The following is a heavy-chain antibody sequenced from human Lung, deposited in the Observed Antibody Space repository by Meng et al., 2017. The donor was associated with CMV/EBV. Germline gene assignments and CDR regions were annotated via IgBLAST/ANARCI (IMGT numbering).Heavy chain of an antibody. D-gene: IGHD3-10*01. CDR2: SVYNVDT. CDR1: GYTFASYG. Sequence: QVHLRQSGAEVKKPGASVRVSCEASGYTFASYGISWLRQAPGQGLEWMGWSVYNVDTYSAQKFQGRVTMTTDTHTSTAFMELRSLRSDDTAVYYCARGTPGRSYSDYWGQGTLVTVSS. CDR3: ARGTPGRSYSDY. J-gene: IGHJ4*02. V-gene: IGHV1-18*01.